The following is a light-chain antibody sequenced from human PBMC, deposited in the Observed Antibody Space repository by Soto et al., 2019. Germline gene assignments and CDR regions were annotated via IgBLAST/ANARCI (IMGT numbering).Light chain of an antibody. Sequence: DIQMTQSPSSLSASVGDRVTITCRASQNISSYLNWYQQKPGKAPKLLVYSAFRLQSGVPSRFSASGSGTDFTLTISSLQPEDFATYYCQQSYSTLWTFGQGTKVDIK. V-gene: IGKV1-39*01. J-gene: IGKJ1*01. CDR2: SAF. CDR3: QQSYSTLWT. CDR1: QNISSY.